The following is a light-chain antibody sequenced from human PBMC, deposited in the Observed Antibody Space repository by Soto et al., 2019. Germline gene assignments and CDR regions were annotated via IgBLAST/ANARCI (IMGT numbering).Light chain of an antibody. Sequence: SLTQPPSASGSPGQSVTISCTGTSSDVGGYNYVSWYQHHPGKAPKLIIYEVYKRPSGVPDRFSGSKSGNTAALTVSGLQAEDEADYYCSSYVGTNSYVFGTGTKVTAL. V-gene: IGLV2-8*01. CDR2: EVY. CDR3: SSYVGTNSYV. J-gene: IGLJ1*01. CDR1: SSDVGGYNY.